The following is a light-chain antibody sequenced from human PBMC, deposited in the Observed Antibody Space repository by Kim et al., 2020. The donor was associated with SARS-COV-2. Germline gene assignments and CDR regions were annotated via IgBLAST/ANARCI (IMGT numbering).Light chain of an antibody. V-gene: IGKV1-16*01. J-gene: IGKJ1*01. CDR3: QQYAGYPRT. Sequence: ASVGDRVNITCRASQGRDNNVAWFQQKPGKAPKSLVYAAYSVESGVPSRFSGSGSGTDFILTISSLQPEDYATYYCQQYAGYPRTFGQGTKVDIK. CDR2: AAY. CDR1: QGRDNN.